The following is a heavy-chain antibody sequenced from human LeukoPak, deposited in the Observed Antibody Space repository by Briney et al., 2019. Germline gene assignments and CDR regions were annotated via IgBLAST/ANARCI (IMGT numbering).Heavy chain of an antibody. CDR2: INPNNGGT. CDR3: ASPLGGNWFDP. CDR1: GFTFTGYY. D-gene: IGHD3-16*01. Sequence: ASVKVSCKASGFTFTGYYMRWVRQAPGQGLEWMGRINPNNGGTNYAQNFQGRVTMTRDTSISIAYMELSRLRSVDTAVYYCASPLGGNWFDPWGQGTLVTVSS. J-gene: IGHJ5*02. V-gene: IGHV1-2*06.